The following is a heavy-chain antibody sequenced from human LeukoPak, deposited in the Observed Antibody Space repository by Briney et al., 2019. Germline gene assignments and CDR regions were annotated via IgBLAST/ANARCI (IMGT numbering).Heavy chain of an antibody. Sequence: SETLSLTCTVSGGSISSDTYWSWIRQPPGKGLEWIGEINHSGSTNYSPSLKSRVTISVDTSKNQFSLKLSSVTAADTAVYYCARGGGNFDYWGQGTLVTVSS. CDR1: GGSISSDTY. CDR3: ARGGGNFDY. CDR2: INHSGST. J-gene: IGHJ4*02. V-gene: IGHV4-34*01.